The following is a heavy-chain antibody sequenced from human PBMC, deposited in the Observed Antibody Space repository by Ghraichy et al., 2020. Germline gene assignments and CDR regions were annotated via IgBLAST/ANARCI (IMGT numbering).Heavy chain of an antibody. CDR2: ISSSSSYT. CDR1: GFTFSDYY. CDR3: ARTLVRPYYFDY. Sequence: GGSLRLSCAASGFTFSDYYMSWIRQAPGKGLEWVSYISSSSSYTNYADSVKGRFTISRDNAKNSLYLQMNSLRAEDTAVYYCARTLVRPYYFDYWGQGTLVTVSS. J-gene: IGHJ4*02. D-gene: IGHD6-13*01. V-gene: IGHV3-11*06.